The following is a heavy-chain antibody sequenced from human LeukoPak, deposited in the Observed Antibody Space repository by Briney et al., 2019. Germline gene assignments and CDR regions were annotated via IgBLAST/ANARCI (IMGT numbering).Heavy chain of an antibody. CDR2: IYYSGST. D-gene: IGHD1-26*01. J-gene: IGHJ4*02. CDR3: ATLGSGSHRQFDY. Sequence: PSETLSLTCTVSGGSISSYYWSWIRQPPGKGLEWIGYIYYSGSTNYNPSLKSRVTISVDTSKNQFSLKLSSVTAADTAVYYCATLGSGSHRQFDYWGQGTLVTVSS. V-gene: IGHV4-59*08. CDR1: GGSISSYY.